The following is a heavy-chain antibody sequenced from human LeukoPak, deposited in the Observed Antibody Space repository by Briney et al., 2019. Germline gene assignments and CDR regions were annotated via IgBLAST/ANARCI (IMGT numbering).Heavy chain of an antibody. CDR1: GFTFSSYW. V-gene: IGHV3-74*01. Sequence: GGSLTLSCAASGFTFSSYWMHWVRQAPGKGLVWVSRINTDGTSTTYADSVKGRFTISRDNAKNTLYLQINSLRAEDTAVYYCARGRAAVAGYYMYVCGKGTTVTVSS. D-gene: IGHD6-19*01. CDR3: ARGRAAVAGYYMYV. J-gene: IGHJ6*03. CDR2: INTDGTST.